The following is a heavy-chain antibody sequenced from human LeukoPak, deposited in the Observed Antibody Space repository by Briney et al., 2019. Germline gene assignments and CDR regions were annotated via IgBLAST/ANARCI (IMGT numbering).Heavy chain of an antibody. CDR1: GGTFSSYA. J-gene: IGHJ6*03. Sequence: SVKVSCKASGGTFSSYAISWVRQAPGQGLEWMGGIIPIFGTANYAQKFQGRVTITADESTSTAYMELSSLRSEDTAVYYCARGTYYYGSGSYWSYYYHMDVWGKGTTVTVSS. CDR3: ARGTYYYGSGSYWSYYYHMDV. V-gene: IGHV1-69*13. D-gene: IGHD3-10*01. CDR2: IIPIFGTA.